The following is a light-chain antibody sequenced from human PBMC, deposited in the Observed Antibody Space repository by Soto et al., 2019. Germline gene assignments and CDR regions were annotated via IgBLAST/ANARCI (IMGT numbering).Light chain of an antibody. CDR3: SSYTDNDTYV. J-gene: IGLJ1*01. CDR1: SSDVGGYNY. CDR2: DVS. Sequence: QSVLTQPASVSGSPGQSITISCTGTSSDVGGYNYVSWYQQHPGKAPKLMIYDVSNRPSGVSNRFSGSKSGNTASLTISGLQAEDEADYYRSSYTDNDTYVFGGGTKVTVL. V-gene: IGLV2-14*01.